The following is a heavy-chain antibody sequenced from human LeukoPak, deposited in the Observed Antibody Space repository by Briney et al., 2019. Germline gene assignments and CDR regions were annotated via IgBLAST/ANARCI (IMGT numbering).Heavy chain of an antibody. J-gene: IGHJ4*02. CDR3: TRSTGWYNYFDY. V-gene: IGHV3-9*03. CDR1: GFTFDNCA. CDR2: ITWNSGSI. D-gene: IGHD6-19*01. Sequence: GGSLRLSCATSGFTFDNCAMRWVRQAPGKGLEWVSGITWNSGSIAYADSVKGRFTISRDNAKNSLYLQMNSLTADDVAFYYCTRSTGWYNYFDYWGQGALVTVSS.